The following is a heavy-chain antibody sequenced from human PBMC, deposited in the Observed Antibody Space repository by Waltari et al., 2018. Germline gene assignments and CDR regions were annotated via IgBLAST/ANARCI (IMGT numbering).Heavy chain of an antibody. D-gene: IGHD6-25*01. Sequence: QVQLRESGPGLVRSSETLSLTCPVSGHSVNNAFYWACIRQSPGGGPEWIASIYHTGSSHYNSSLKSRVSISTDMSTKQFFLTLTHLTAADTAVYYCAEEGNTTAGLFDSWGQGTLVTVSS. CDR2: IYHTGSS. CDR3: AEEGNTTAGLFDS. CDR1: GHSVNNAFY. V-gene: IGHV4-38-2*01. J-gene: IGHJ4*02.